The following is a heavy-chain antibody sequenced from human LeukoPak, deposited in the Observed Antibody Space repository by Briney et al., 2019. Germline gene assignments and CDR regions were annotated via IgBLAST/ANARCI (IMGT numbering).Heavy chain of an antibody. CDR3: ARLVMGYYFDY. V-gene: IGHV3-64*01. J-gene: IGHJ4*02. CDR2: ISSNGGST. CDR1: GFTFSSYA. D-gene: IGHD3-9*01. Sequence: GSLRLSCAASGFTFSSYAMHWVRQAPGKGLEYVSAISSNGGSTYYANSVKGRFTISRDNSKNTLYLQMGSLRAEDMAVYYCARLVMGYYFDYWGQGTLATVSS.